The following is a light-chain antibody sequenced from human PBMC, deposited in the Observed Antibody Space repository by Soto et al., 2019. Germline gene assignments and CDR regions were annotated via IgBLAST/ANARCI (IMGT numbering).Light chain of an antibody. CDR2: SNN. Sequence: QSVLTQPPSASGTPGQRVTISCSGSSSNIGSNTVNWYQQLPGTAPKLLIYSNNQRPSAVPDRFSGSKSGTSASLAISGLQSEDEDDYYCASWDDRLNGYVVFGGGTKLTVL. CDR1: SSNIGSNT. V-gene: IGLV1-44*01. J-gene: IGLJ2*01. CDR3: ASWDDRLNGYVV.